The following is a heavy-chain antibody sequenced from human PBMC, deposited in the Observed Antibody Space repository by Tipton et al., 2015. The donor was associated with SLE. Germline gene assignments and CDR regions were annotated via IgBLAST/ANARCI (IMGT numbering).Heavy chain of an antibody. CDR2: ISSSSSYT. D-gene: IGHD1-1*01. CDR1: GFTFSSYA. V-gene: IGHV3-11*05. CDR3: ARGKNWTLGY. J-gene: IGHJ4*02. Sequence: SLRLSCAASGFTFSSYAMSWVRQAPGKGLEWVSYISSSSSYTNYADSVKGRFTISRDNAKNSLYLQMNSLRADDTAVYYCARGKNWTLGYWGQGTLVTVSS.